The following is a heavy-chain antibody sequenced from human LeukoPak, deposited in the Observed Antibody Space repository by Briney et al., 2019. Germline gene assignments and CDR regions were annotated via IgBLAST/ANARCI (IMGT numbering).Heavy chain of an antibody. V-gene: IGHV3-21*01. D-gene: IGHD3-10*01. CDR2: ISSSSSYI. CDR1: GFTFSSYS. Sequence: GGSLRLSCAASGFTFSSYSMNWVRQAPGKGLEWVSSISSSSSYIYYADSVKGRFTISRDNAKNSLYLQMNSLRAEDTAVYYCARDRTYYYGSGSYPVDYWGQGTLVTVSS. CDR3: ARDRTYYYGSGSYPVDY. J-gene: IGHJ4*02.